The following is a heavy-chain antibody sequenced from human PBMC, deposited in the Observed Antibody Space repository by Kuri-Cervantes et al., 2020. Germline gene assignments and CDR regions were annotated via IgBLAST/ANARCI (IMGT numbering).Heavy chain of an antibody. D-gene: IGHD5-24*01. Sequence: SVKVSCKASGYTFTSYGISWVRQAPGQGLEWMGGIIPIFGTANYAQKFQGRVTITTDESTSTAYMELRSLRSDDTAVYYCAREEEYRDGYASPYMDVRGKGTTVTVSS. CDR1: GYTFTSYG. J-gene: IGHJ6*03. V-gene: IGHV1-69*05. CDR2: IIPIFGTA. CDR3: AREEEYRDGYASPYMDV.